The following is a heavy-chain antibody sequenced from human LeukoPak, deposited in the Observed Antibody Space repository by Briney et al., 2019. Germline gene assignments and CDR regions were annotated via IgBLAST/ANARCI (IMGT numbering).Heavy chain of an antibody. J-gene: IGHJ6*02. CDR3: ASLGITGTKYYYYGMDV. D-gene: IGHD1-20*01. CDR1: GGTFNTHI. Sequence: SVKVSCTSSGGTFNTHIFNWVRQAPGQGLEWMGRIIPILGIANYAQKFQGRVTITADKSTSTAYMELSSLRSEDTAVYYCASLGITGTKYYYYGMDVWGQGTTVTVSS. CDR2: IIPILGIA. V-gene: IGHV1-69*02.